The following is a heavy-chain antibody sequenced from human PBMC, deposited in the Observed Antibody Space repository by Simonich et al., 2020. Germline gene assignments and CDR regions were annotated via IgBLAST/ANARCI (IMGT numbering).Heavy chain of an antibody. CDR1: GYTCTSYV. D-gene: IGHD6-13*01. CDR3: ARDQGGRAAAATDY. J-gene: IGHJ4*02. V-gene: IGHV1-18*01. Sequence: QVQLVQSGAEVKKPGASVKVSCKASGYTCTSYVISWVRQAPGQGLEWMGWISAYKGNPNYAQKLQGRVTMTTDTSTSTAYMELRSLRSDDTAVYYCARDQGGRAAAATDYWGQGTLVTVSS. CDR2: ISAYKGNP.